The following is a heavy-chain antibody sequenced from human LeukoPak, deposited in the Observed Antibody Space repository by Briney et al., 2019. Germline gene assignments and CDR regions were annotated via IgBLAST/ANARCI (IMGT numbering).Heavy chain of an antibody. J-gene: IGHJ4*02. D-gene: IGHD2-2*01. CDR3: ARDDCSSTSCYTKYDY. CDR2: INHNGNVN. V-gene: IGHV3-7*01. CDR1: GFTFSSYW. Sequence: PGGSLRLSCAASGFTFSSYWLNWARQAPGKGLEWVASINHNGNVNYYVDSVKGRFTISRDNAKNSLYLQMNSLRAEDTAVYYCARDDCSSTSCYTKYDYWGQGTLVTVSS.